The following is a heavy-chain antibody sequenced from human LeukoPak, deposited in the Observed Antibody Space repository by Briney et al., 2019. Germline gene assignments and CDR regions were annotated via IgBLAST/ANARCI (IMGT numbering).Heavy chain of an antibody. CDR3: ARQLTYYAGNSESDY. CDR2: IYPGDSDT. Sequence: GESLKICCKGSGYSFTSYWIGWVRQMPGKGLEWMGIIYPGDSDTRYSPSFQGQVTISADKSISTAYLQWSSLKASDTAMYYCARQLTYYAGNSESDYWGQGTLVTVSS. J-gene: IGHJ4*02. D-gene: IGHD4-23*01. CDR1: GYSFTSYW. V-gene: IGHV5-51*01.